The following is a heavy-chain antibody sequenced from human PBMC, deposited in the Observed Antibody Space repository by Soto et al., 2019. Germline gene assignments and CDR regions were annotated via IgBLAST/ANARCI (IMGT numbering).Heavy chain of an antibody. J-gene: IGHJ4*02. CDR2: MNPNSGNT. CDR1: GYTFTSYD. V-gene: IGHV1-8*01. Sequence: QVQLVQSGAEVKKPGASVKVSCKASGYTFTSYDINWVRQATGQGLEWMGWMNPNSGNTGYAQKFQGRVTMTRNTSISTAYMELSSVRSEDTAVYYCAREPAAATGFDYWGQGTLVTVSS. D-gene: IGHD6-13*01. CDR3: AREPAAATGFDY.